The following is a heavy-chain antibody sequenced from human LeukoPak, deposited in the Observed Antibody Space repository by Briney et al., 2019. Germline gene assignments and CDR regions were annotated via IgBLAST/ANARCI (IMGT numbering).Heavy chain of an antibody. CDR2: ISGSGGGT. V-gene: IGHV3-23*01. CDR3: AKDLGRYRNNYFDY. D-gene: IGHD1-26*01. J-gene: IGHJ4*02. Sequence: GGSLRLSCAASGFTFNSYAMSWVRQAPEKGLEWVATISGSGGGTYYADSVKGRFTISRDDSKNTLYLQMDSLRAEDTAVYYCAKDLGRYRNNYFDYWGQGTLVTVSS. CDR1: GFTFNSYA.